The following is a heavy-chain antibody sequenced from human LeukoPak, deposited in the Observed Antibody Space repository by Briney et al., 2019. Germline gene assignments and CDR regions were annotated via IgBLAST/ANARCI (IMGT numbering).Heavy chain of an antibody. D-gene: IGHD1/OR15-1a*01. CDR3: AKVDITGTIPRAFDI. V-gene: IGHV3-23*01. CDR2: ISGSGVTP. Sequence: GPSLRLSCAASGFTFSSYVMSWVRQAPGKGMEWVSAISGSGVTPYYADSVKGRFTISRDNSKNTLDLHLNSLRAEDTAMFYCAKVDITGTIPRAFDIWGQGTMVTVSS. J-gene: IGHJ3*02. CDR1: GFTFSSYV.